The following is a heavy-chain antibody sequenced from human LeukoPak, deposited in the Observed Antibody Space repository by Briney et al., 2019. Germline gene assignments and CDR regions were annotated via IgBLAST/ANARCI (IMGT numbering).Heavy chain of an antibody. CDR2: INWNGGGT. CDR1: GFTFDDYG. V-gene: IGHV3-20*04. J-gene: IGHJ4*02. D-gene: IGHD6-13*01. CDR3: AKGTYSSSWLFDY. Sequence: GGSLRLSCAASGFTFDDYGMSWVRQVPGEGLECVSGINWNGGGTAYADSVKGRFTISRDNSKNNLYLQMNSLRAEDTAVYYCAKGTYSSSWLFDYWGQGTLVTVSS.